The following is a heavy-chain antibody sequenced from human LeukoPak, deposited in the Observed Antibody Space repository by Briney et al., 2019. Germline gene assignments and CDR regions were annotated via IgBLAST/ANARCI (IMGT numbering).Heavy chain of an antibody. CDR3: ASPSYCSSTSCPNPYYYYGMDV. CDR1: GGTSSSYA. CDR2: IIPIFGTA. Sequence: SVEVSCKASGGTSSSYAISWVRQAPGQGLEWMGGIIPIFGTANYAQKFQGRVTITADESTSTAYMELSSLRSEDTAVYYCASPSYCSSTSCPNPYYYYGMDVWGQGTTVTVSS. J-gene: IGHJ6*02. D-gene: IGHD2-2*01. V-gene: IGHV1-69*13.